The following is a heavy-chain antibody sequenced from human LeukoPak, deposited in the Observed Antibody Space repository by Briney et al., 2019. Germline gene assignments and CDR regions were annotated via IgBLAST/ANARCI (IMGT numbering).Heavy chain of an antibody. CDR2: IKRDRSEK. J-gene: IGHJ1*01. D-gene: IGHD6-19*01. CDR1: GFTFSSYW. Sequence: GGSLRLSCAASGFTFSSYWMSWVRQAPGKGLEWVANIKRDRSEKYYVDSVKGRFTISRDNAKNSLYLQMNSLRAEDTASYYCAKGAGSSSFFYLRDPYFQHWGQGTLVTVSS. CDR3: AKGAGSSSFFYLRDPYFQH. V-gene: IGHV3-7*03.